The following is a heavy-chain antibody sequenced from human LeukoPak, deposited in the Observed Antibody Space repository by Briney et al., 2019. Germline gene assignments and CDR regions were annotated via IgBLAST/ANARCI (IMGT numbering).Heavy chain of an antibody. Sequence: SETLSLTCIISGYTISSGYQWGWIRQPPGKGLEWIGNIYYSGSTYYNPSLKGRLTMSVDRSNNLFSLNLNSVTAADTAVYYCARIIAASQDVFDIWGQGTMITVSS. CDR2: IYYSGST. CDR3: ARIIAASQDVFDI. V-gene: IGHV4-38-2*02. CDR1: GYTISSGYQ. D-gene: IGHD6-6*01. J-gene: IGHJ3*02.